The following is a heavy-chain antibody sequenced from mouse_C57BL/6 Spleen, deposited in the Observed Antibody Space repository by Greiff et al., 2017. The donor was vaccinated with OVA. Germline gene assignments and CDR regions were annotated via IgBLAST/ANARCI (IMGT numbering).Heavy chain of an antibody. Sequence: QVQLQQPGAELVKPGASVKLSCKASGYTFTSYWMHWVKQRPGQGLEWIGMIHPNSGSTNYNEKFKSKATLTVDKSSSTAYMQLSSLTSEDSAVYYCARSIPYGNYVGRNAMDYWGQGTSVTVSS. CDR1: GYTFTSYW. D-gene: IGHD2-1*01. V-gene: IGHV1-64*01. J-gene: IGHJ4*01. CDR2: IHPNSGST. CDR3: ARSIPYGNYVGRNAMDY.